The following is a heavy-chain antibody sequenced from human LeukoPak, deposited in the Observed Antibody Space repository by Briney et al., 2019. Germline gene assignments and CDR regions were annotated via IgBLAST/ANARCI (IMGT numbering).Heavy chain of an antibody. Sequence: GGSLRLSCAASEFTFCSYSMNWVRQAPGKGLEWVSAISGSGENTFYADSVKGRFTISRDNSKNTLYLQMNTLRAEDAAVYYCASSTVTNFDYWGQGTLVTVSS. V-gene: IGHV3-23*01. CDR3: ASSTVTNFDY. J-gene: IGHJ4*02. D-gene: IGHD4-17*01. CDR2: ISGSGENT. CDR1: EFTFCSYS.